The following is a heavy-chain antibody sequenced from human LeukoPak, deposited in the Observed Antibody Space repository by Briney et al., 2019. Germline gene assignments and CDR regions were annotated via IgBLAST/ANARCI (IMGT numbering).Heavy chain of an antibody. Sequence: PSETLSLTCIVSGGSISSSSYYWGWIRQPPGKGLEWIGSIYYSGSTYYNPSLKSRVTISVDTSKNQFSLKLSSVTAADTAVYYCASASIAAAGTQAAFDIWGQGTMVTVSS. V-gene: IGHV4-39*07. CDR3: ASASIAAAGTQAAFDI. J-gene: IGHJ3*02. CDR2: IYYSGST. CDR1: GGSISSSSYY. D-gene: IGHD6-13*01.